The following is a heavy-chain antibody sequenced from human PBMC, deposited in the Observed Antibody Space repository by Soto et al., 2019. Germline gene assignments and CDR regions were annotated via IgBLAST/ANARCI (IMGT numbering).Heavy chain of an antibody. CDR2: ISYSGAT. D-gene: IGHD1-1*01. CDR1: GASIRGYH. CDR3: ERSFAIDSYTYYFYY. V-gene: IGHV4-59*08. J-gene: IGHJ4*02. Sequence: PSETLSLTCTVTGASIRGYHWSWIRQFPGKGLECLGYISYSGATNYNPSLKSRVTMSVDTSKNQFSLQLNSVTAADTAVYYCERSFAIDSYTYYFYYWCQGPLVTVSS.